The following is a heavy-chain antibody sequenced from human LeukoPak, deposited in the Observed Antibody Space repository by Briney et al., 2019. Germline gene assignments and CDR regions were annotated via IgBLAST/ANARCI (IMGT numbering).Heavy chain of an antibody. J-gene: IGHJ3*02. CDR1: GFTFSDYY. CDR3: ASTMGVFETYYDFWSGYYRPLGAFDI. Sequence: PGGSLRLSCAASGFTFSDYYMSWIRQAPGKGLEWVSYISGSGGSTYYADSVKGRFTISRDNSKNTLYLQMNSLRAEDTAVYYCASTMGVFETYYDFWSGYYRPLGAFDIWGQGTMVTVSS. V-gene: IGHV3-23*01. D-gene: IGHD3-3*01. CDR2: ISGSGGST.